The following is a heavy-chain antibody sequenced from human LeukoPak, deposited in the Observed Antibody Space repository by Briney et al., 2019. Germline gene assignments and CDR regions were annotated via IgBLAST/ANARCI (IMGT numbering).Heavy chain of an antibody. Sequence: PSQSLSLTCTVSGGSISSGSYYWSWIRQPAGKGLEWIGRIYTSGSTNYNPSLKSRVTISVDTSKNQFSLKLSSVTAADTAVYYCARVKRGGYRQHCSSTSCYFRTPYYYYYMDVWGKGTTVTISS. D-gene: IGHD2-2*01. V-gene: IGHV4-61*02. CDR3: ARVKRGGYRQHCSSTSCYFRTPYYYYYMDV. CDR1: GGSISSGSYY. J-gene: IGHJ6*03. CDR2: IYTSGST.